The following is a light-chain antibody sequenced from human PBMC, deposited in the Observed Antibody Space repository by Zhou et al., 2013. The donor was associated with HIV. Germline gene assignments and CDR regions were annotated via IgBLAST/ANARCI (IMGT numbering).Light chain of an antibody. V-gene: IGKV3-20*01. Sequence: EIVLTQSPGTLSLSPGERATLSCRTSQSITNNYVAWYQQKPGQAPRVLITGASNRATGIPDRFSGSGSGTDFSLTISRLEPEDFAVYYCQQYDSSRTFGQGTKVEIK. CDR1: QSITNNY. J-gene: IGKJ1*01. CDR2: GAS. CDR3: QQYDSSRT.